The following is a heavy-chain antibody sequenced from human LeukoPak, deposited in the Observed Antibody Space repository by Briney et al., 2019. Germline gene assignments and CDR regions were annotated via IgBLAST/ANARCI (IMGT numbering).Heavy chain of an antibody. V-gene: IGHV3-30*18. D-gene: IGHD3-9*01. Sequence: PGGSLRLSCAASGFTFSSYGMHWVRQAPGKGLEWVAVISYDGSNKYYADFVKSRFTISRDNSKNTLYLQMNSLRAEDTAVYYCAKDLEYYDILSGGFDPWGQGTLVTVSS. CDR2: ISYDGSNK. CDR3: AKDLEYYDILSGGFDP. CDR1: GFTFSSYG. J-gene: IGHJ5*02.